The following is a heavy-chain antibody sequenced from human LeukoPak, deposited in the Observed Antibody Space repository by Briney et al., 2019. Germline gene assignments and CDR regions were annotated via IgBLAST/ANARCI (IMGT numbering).Heavy chain of an antibody. D-gene: IGHD3-10*01. V-gene: IGHV4-39*01. J-gene: IGHJ4*02. Sequence: SETLSLTCTVSGGSISSSSYYWGWIRQPPGKGLEWIGSIYYSGSTYYNPSLKSRVTISVDTSKNQFSLKLSSVTAADTAVYYCARQGSRSCKVDYWGQGTLVTVSS. CDR3: ARQGSRSCKVDY. CDR1: GGSISSSSYY. CDR2: IYYSGST.